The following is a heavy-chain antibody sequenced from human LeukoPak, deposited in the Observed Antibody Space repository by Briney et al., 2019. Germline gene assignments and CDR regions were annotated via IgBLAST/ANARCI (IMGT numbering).Heavy chain of an antibody. D-gene: IGHD4-17*01. J-gene: IGHJ6*02. Sequence: GGSLRLSCAASGFTFSDYYMSWIRQTPGKGLEWVSYISSSGSTIYYADSVKGRFTISRDNAKNSLYLQMNSLRAEDTAVYYCAKSYYGDRYYYYYGMDVWGQGTTVTVSS. CDR3: AKSYYGDRYYYYYGMDV. CDR1: GFTFSDYY. V-gene: IGHV3-11*01. CDR2: ISSSGSTI.